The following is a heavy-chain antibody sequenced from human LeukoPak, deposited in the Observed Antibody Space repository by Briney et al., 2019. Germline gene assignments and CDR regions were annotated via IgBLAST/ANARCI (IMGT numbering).Heavy chain of an antibody. CDR3: ARARIVGAKNGFDY. CDR1: GFTLSSYA. J-gene: IGHJ4*02. D-gene: IGHD1-26*01. CDR2: TSHDGSNK. Sequence: PGRSLRLSCAASGFTLSSYAMHWVRQAPCKGLEWVAVTSHDGSNKYYADSEKGRFTISRDNSKNTLYLQMNSLRAEDTAVYYCARARIVGAKNGFDYWGQGTLVTVSS. V-gene: IGHV3-30-3*01.